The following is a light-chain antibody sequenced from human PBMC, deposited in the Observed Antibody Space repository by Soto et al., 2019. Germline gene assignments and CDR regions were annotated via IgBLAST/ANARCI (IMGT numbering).Light chain of an antibody. Sequence: QSVLTQPPSASGSPGQSVTISCTGSSSDVGAYNYVSWYQQYPGKAPKLMIYEVSKRPSGVPDRFSGSKSGKTASLTVSGLQPEEEAYYYCTSYAGSNIWVFGGGTKVTVL. CDR3: TSYAGSNIWV. J-gene: IGLJ3*02. CDR2: EVS. CDR1: SSDVGAYNY. V-gene: IGLV2-8*01.